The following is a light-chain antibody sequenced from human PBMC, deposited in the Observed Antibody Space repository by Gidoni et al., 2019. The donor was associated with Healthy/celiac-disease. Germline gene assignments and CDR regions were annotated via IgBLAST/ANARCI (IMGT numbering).Light chain of an antibody. CDR1: QDISNY. J-gene: IGKJ4*01. V-gene: IGKV1-33*01. CDR2: DAS. Sequence: DIQMTSSPSSLSASVGDRVTITCQASQDISNYLNWYQQKPRKAPKLLIYDASNLETGFPSMFSGSGSGTDFTFTISSLQPEDIASYYCQQYDNLPFFGGGTKVEIK. CDR3: QQYDNLPF.